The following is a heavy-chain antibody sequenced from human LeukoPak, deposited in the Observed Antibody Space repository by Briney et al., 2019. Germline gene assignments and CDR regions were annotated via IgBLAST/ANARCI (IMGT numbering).Heavy chain of an antibody. CDR3: ARLTGHYHYYGMDV. CDR2: IYYSGST. V-gene: IGHV4-59*01. J-gene: IGHJ6*02. Sequence: SETLSFTCTVSGGSISSYYWSWIRQPPGKGLEWIGYIYYSGSTNHNPSLKSRVTISVDTSKNQFSLKLSSVTAADTAVYYCARLTGHYHYYGMDVWGQGTTVTVSS. CDR1: GGSISSYY. D-gene: IGHD7-27*01.